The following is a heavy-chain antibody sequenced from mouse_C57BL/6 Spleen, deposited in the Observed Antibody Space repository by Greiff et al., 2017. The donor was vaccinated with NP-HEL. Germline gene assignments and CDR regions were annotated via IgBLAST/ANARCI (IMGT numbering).Heavy chain of an antibody. CDR1: GYTFTSYW. D-gene: IGHD2-3*01. CDR3: ARISDGYYDWFAY. V-gene: IGHV1-69*01. CDR2: IDPSDSYT. J-gene: IGHJ3*01. Sequence: QVQLKQPGAELVMPGASVKLSCKASGYTFTSYWMHWVKQRPGQGLEWIGEIDPSDSYTNYNQKFKGKSTLTVDKSSSTAYMQLSSLTSEDSAVYYCARISDGYYDWFAYWGQGTLVTVSA.